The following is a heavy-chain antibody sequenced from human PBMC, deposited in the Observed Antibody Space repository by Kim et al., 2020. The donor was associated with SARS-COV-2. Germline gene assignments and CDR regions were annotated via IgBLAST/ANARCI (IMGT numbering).Heavy chain of an antibody. D-gene: IGHD4-17*01. Sequence: SVKGRFTISRNNSKNTLYLQMNSLRAEDTAVYYCARGNGFYGGLSGYFDLWGRGTLVTVSS. V-gene: IGHV3-30*07. J-gene: IGHJ2*01. CDR3: ARGNGFYGGLSGYFDL.